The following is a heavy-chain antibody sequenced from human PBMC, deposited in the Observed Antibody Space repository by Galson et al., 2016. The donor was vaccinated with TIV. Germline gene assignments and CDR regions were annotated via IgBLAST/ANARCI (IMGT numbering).Heavy chain of an antibody. V-gene: IGHV3-23*01. CDR1: GFTFDNYA. J-gene: IGHJ5*01. CDR2: VTSSGEST. CDR3: AKGIEVVLCWFDS. D-gene: IGHD6-19*01. Sequence: SLRLSCAASGFTFDNYAMHWVRQGPGGGLEGVSSVTSSGESTDYSDPGKGRCTKPRKNPKKTVNLQMHSLKSEDTAMYFCAKGIEVVLCWFDSWGQGTRVTVSS.